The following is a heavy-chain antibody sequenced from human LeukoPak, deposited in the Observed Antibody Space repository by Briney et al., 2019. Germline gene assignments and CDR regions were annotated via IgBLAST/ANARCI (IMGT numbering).Heavy chain of an antibody. CDR3: ALLSGSYFIYYFDY. V-gene: IGHV1-8*01. D-gene: IGHD1-26*01. CDR2: MNPNSGNT. CDR1: GYTFTSYD. Sequence: ASVKVFCKASGYTFTSYDINWVRQATGQGLEWMGWMNPNSGNTGYAQKFQGRVTMTRNTSISTAYMELSSLRSEDTAVYYCALLSGSYFIYYFDYWGQGTLVTVSS. J-gene: IGHJ4*02.